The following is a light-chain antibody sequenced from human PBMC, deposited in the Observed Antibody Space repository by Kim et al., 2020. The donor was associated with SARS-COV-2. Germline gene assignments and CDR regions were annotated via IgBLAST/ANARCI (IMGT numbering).Light chain of an antibody. CDR3: QAWDSSIVV. CDR1: KLGDKY. Sequence: SYELTQPPSVSVSPGQTASITCSGDKLGDKYACWHQQKPGQSPVLVIYQDSKRPSGIPERFSGSNSGNTATLTISGTQAMDEADYYCQAWDSSIVVFGGGTQLTVL. V-gene: IGLV3-1*01. J-gene: IGLJ2*01. CDR2: QDS.